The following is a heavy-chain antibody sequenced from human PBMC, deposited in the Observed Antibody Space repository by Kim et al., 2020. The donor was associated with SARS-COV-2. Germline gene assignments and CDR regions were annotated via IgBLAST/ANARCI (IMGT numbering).Heavy chain of an antibody. CDR3: ARPRYYDSSGYYRFAHHDAFDI. Sequence: GESLKISCKGSGYSFTSYWIGWVRQMPGKGLEWMGIIYPGDSDTRYSPSFQGQVTISADKSISTAYLQWSSLKASDTAMYYCARPRYYDSSGYYRFAHHDAFDIWGQGTMVTVSS. CDR2: IYPGDSDT. CDR1: GYSFTSYW. J-gene: IGHJ3*02. D-gene: IGHD3-22*01. V-gene: IGHV5-51*01.